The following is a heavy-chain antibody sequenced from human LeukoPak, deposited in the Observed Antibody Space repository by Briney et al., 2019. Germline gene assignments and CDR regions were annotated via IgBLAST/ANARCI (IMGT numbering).Heavy chain of an antibody. D-gene: IGHD1-26*01. J-gene: IGHJ6*03. Sequence: GGSLRLSCAASGFTFSSYSMNWVRQAPGKGLEWVSSISSSSSHIYYADSVKGRFTISRDNAKNSLYLQMNSLRAEDTAVYYCARDLRVGATRYSYYYYYMDVWGKGTTVTVSS. CDR3: ARDLRVGATRYSYYYYYMDV. CDR1: GFTFSSYS. CDR2: ISSSSSHI. V-gene: IGHV3-21*01.